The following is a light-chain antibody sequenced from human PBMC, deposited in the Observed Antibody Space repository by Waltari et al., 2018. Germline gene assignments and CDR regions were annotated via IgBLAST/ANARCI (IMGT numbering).Light chain of an antibody. CDR2: WAS. Sequence: DIVMTQSPDSLAVPLGERATINCQSSQSVLNSSNNKNFLAWYQQKPGQPPKLLIYWASTRESGVPDRFSGSGSGTDFTLTISSLQAEDVAVYYCQQYYSTPPITFGGGTKVEIK. CDR3: QQYYSTPPIT. V-gene: IGKV4-1*01. CDR1: QSVLNSSNNKNF. J-gene: IGKJ4*01.